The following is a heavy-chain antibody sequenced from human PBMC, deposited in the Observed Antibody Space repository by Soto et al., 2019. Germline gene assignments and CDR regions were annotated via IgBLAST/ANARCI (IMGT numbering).Heavy chain of an antibody. D-gene: IGHD2-8*01. CDR1: GFTVSSNY. J-gene: IGHJ4*02. Sequence: LRLSCAASGFTVSSNYMSWVRQAPGKGLEWVSVIYSGGSTYYADSVKGRFTISRDNSKNTLYLQMNSLRAEDTAVYYCARDSGYCTNGVSYDSRRVDYWGQGALVTVSS. V-gene: IGHV3-53*01. CDR2: IYSGGST. CDR3: ARDSGYCTNGVSYDSRRVDY.